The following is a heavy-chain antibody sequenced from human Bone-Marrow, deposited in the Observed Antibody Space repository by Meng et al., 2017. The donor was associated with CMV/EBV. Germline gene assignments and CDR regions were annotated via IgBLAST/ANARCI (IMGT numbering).Heavy chain of an antibody. J-gene: IGHJ4*02. Sequence: SETLSLTCAVYGGSFSGYYWSWIRQPPGKGLEWIGEINHSGSTNYNPSLKSRVTISVDTSKNQFSLKLSFVTAADTAVYYCARGPKRVRGVVVLYYFDYWGQGTLVTVPQ. CDR1: GGSFSGYY. D-gene: IGHD3-10*01. CDR2: INHSGST. V-gene: IGHV4-34*01. CDR3: ARGPKRVRGVVVLYYFDY.